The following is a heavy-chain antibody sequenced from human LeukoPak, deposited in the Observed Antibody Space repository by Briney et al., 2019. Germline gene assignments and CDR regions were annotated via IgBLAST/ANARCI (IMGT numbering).Heavy chain of an antibody. D-gene: IGHD3-16*01. Sequence: PSETLSLTCAVSGGSMSGFYWTWIRQPPGKGLEFIGQIHYSGSTDYYPSLQSRITKSVDTSKNQVFLSLNSVTAADPAVYYCAKFGLYYNMDVWGQGTTVTVSS. CDR1: GGSMSGFY. CDR2: IHYSGST. J-gene: IGHJ6*02. V-gene: IGHV4-59*03. CDR3: AKFGLYYNMDV.